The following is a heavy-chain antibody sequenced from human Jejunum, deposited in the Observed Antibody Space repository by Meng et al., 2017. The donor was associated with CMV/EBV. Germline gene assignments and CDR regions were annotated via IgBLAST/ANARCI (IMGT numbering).Heavy chain of an antibody. D-gene: IGHD1-26*01. CDR2: MNPNRGTT. CDR3: ARVEVGITSGDY. V-gene: IGHV1-8*02. J-gene: IGHJ4*02. CDR1: GYTFTNYG. Sequence: QARLVQSGGEVKKPGASVKVSCKASGYTFTNYGITWVRQAPGQGLEWMGWMNPNRGTTGYAQKFQGRVTMTRNISKSTAYMDLSSLRSEDTAVYYCARVEVGITSGDYWGQGTLVTVSS.